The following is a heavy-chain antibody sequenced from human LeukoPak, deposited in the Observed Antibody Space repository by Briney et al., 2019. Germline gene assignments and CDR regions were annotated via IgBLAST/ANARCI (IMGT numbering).Heavy chain of an antibody. CDR1: GGTFSSYA. D-gene: IGHD6-13*01. CDR3: ARGGIAENWFDP. CDR2: IIPIFGTA. Sequence: SVKVSCKASGGTFSSYAISWVRQAPGQGLEWMGGIIPIFGTANYAQKFQGRVTITADKSTSTAYMELSSLRSEDTAVYYCARGGIAENWFDPWGQGTLVTVSS. V-gene: IGHV1-69*06. J-gene: IGHJ5*02.